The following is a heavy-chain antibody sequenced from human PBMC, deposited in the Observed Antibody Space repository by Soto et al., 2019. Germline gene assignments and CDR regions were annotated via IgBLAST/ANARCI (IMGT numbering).Heavy chain of an antibody. CDR2: IYYGGST. Sequence: PSETLSLTCTVSGGSISSYYWSLIRQPPGKGLEWIGYIYYGGSTNYNPSLKSRVTISVDTSKNQFSLKLSSVTAADTAVYYCARVRTSIAAPPRMLYYYYMDVWGKGTTVTVSS. CDR3: ARVRTSIAAPPRMLYYYYMDV. J-gene: IGHJ6*03. D-gene: IGHD6-6*01. CDR1: GGSISSYY. V-gene: IGHV4-59*01.